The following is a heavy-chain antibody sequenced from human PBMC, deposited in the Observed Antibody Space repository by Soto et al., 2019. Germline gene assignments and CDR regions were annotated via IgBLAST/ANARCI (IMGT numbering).Heavy chain of an antibody. V-gene: IGHV1-69*13. CDR1: GGTFSSYA. D-gene: IGHD3-10*01. CDR3: ARDSPKYYYGAGRNNWFDP. J-gene: IGHJ5*02. Sequence: SVKVSCKASGGTFSSYAISWVRQAPGQGLEWMGGIIPIFGTANYAQKFQGRVTITSDESTSTAYMELSSLRSEDTAVYYCARDSPKYYYGAGRNNWFDPWGQGTLVTVSS. CDR2: IIPIFGTA.